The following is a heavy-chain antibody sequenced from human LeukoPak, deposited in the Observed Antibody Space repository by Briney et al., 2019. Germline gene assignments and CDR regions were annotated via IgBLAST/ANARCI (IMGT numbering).Heavy chain of an antibody. D-gene: IGHD5-24*01. V-gene: IGHV1-18*01. Sequence: ASVKVSCKASGYTFTSYGISWVRQAPGQGLEWMGWISAYNGNTNYAQKLQGRVTMTTDTSTSTAYKELRSLRSDDTAVYYCARDGVEMATISGFDYWGQGTLVTVSS. CDR3: ARDGVEMATISGFDY. CDR2: ISAYNGNT. CDR1: GYTFTSYG. J-gene: IGHJ4*02.